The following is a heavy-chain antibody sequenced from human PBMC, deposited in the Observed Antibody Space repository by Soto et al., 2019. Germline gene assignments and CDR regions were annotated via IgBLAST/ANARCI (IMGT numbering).Heavy chain of an antibody. Sequence: ESLSLTCPVSGGSVSTGNWWCWVRQPPGRGLEWVVEVFHTGSTSYNPSLKIRVTLSVDKSKNQFSLKLSSVTAADTAVYYCVRLYCRGGACPYYYYYSMDVWGQGTKVPVYS. CDR3: VRLYCRGGACPYYYYYSMDV. D-gene: IGHD2-15*01. CDR1: GGSVSTGNW. J-gene: IGHJ6*02. CDR2: VFHTGST. V-gene: IGHV4-4*02.